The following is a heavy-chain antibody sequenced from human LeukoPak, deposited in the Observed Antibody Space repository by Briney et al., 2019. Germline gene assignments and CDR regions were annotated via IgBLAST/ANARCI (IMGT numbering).Heavy chain of an antibody. Sequence: SETLSLNCTVSGGSISSGGYYWSWIRQHPGTGLEWIGYIYYSGSTYYNPSLKSRVTISVDTSKNQFSLTLSSVTAADTAVYYCAKSGYSYYYGMDVWGQGTTVTVSS. CDR3: AKSGYSYYYGMDV. J-gene: IGHJ6*02. CDR2: IYYSGST. D-gene: IGHD3-3*01. CDR1: GGSISSGGYY. V-gene: IGHV4-31*03.